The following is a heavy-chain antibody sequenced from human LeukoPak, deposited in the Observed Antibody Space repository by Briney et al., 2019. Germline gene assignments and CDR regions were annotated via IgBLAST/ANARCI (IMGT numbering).Heavy chain of an antibody. CDR3: AKDSEGCSSTSCRGWYFDY. Sequence: QPGGSLRLSCAASGFTFSSYAMSWVRQAPGKGLEWVSAISGSGGGTYYADSVKGRFTISRDNSKNTLYLQMNSLRAEDTAVYYCAKDSEGCSSTSCRGWYFDYWGQGTLVTVSS. V-gene: IGHV3-23*01. CDR1: GFTFSSYA. J-gene: IGHJ4*02. D-gene: IGHD2-2*01. CDR2: ISGSGGGT.